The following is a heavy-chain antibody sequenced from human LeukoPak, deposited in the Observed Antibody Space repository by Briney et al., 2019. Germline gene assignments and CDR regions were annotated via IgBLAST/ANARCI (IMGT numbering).Heavy chain of an antibody. CDR2: ISGSGGST. J-gene: IGHJ6*03. Sequence: GGSLRLSCAASGFTFSSYAMSWVRQAPGKGLEWVSAISGSGGSTYYADSVKGRFTISRDNSKNTLYLQMNSLRAEDTAVYYCRNLGSSSWYAIYYYCYYMDVWGKGTTVTVSS. CDR3: RNLGSSSWYAIYYYCYYMDV. CDR1: GFTFSSYA. V-gene: IGHV3-23*01. D-gene: IGHD6-13*01.